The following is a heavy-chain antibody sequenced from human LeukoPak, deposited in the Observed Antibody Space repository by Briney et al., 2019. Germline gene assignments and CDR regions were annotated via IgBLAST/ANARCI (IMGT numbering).Heavy chain of an antibody. CDR3: ARSYDGNSFDY. V-gene: IGHV4-59*01. CDR1: GGSLSSYY. D-gene: IGHD4-23*01. Sequence: PSETLSLTCTVSGGSLSSYYWSWIRQPPGKGLEWIGYIYYSGSTNYNPSLKSRVALSVDTSKNQFSLKLSSVTAADTAVYYCARSYDGNSFDYGGQGTLFTVSS. J-gene: IGHJ4*02. CDR2: IYYSGST.